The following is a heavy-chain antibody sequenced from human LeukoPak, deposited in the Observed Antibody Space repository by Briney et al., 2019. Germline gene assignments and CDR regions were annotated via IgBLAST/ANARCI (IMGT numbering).Heavy chain of an antibody. D-gene: IGHD6-19*01. J-gene: IGHJ4*02. CDR2: IESDGSKE. CDR3: AKEGSGWYYLDY. Sequence: GGSLRLSCVAPGFSFASYDIHWVRQAPGKGLEWVTFIESDGSKEYYADSVKGRFTISRDNSMNTVNVQMNSLRPEDTAVYYCAKEGSGWYYLDYWGQGTVVTVSA. CDR1: GFSFASYD. V-gene: IGHV3-30*02.